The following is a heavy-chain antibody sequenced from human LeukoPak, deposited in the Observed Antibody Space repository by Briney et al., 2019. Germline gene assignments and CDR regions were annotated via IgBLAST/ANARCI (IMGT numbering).Heavy chain of an antibody. J-gene: IGHJ6*02. V-gene: IGHV3-66*01. CDR2: IYSCGRT. CDR1: GFTVSSSY. CDR3: AREVSDFWSGYGMDV. Sequence: GGSLRLSCAASGFTVSSSYMSWVRPAPGKGLEGVSVIYSCGRTYYADSVKGRFTISRDNTKNTLYLQMNSLGAEDTAVYYCAREVSDFWSGYGMDVWGQGTTVTVSS. D-gene: IGHD3-3*01.